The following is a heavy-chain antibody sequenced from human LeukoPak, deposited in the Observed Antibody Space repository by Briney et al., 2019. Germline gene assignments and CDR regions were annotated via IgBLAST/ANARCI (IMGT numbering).Heavy chain of an antibody. J-gene: IGHJ5*02. Sequence: PSETLSLTCSVAGDSISSSSYYWGWIRQPPGKGLEWVGSIYYSGSTYYNPSLKSRVTISVDTSRSQFSLKLSSVTAADTAIYYCARHVLEGATPGWFDPWGQGTLVTVSS. V-gene: IGHV4-39*01. D-gene: IGHD1-26*01. CDR1: GDSISSSSYY. CDR2: IYYSGST. CDR3: ARHVLEGATPGWFDP.